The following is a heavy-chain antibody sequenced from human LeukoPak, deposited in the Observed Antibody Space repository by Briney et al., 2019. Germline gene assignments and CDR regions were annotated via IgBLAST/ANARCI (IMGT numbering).Heavy chain of an antibody. D-gene: IGHD3-10*01. CDR1: GFTFSSYA. Sequence: GGSLRLSCAASGFTFSSYAMHWVRQAPGKGLEYVSAISSNGGSTYYANSVKGRFTISRDNSKNTLYLQMGSLRAQDMAVYYCARDVPSEEGGDDAFDIWGQGTMVTVSS. CDR3: ARDVPSEEGGDDAFDI. V-gene: IGHV3-64*01. CDR2: ISSNGGST. J-gene: IGHJ3*02.